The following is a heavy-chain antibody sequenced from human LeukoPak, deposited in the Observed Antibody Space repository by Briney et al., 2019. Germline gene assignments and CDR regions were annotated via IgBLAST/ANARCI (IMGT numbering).Heavy chain of an antibody. J-gene: IGHJ4*02. CDR3: VRGGYDFSSGYYPSR. CDR1: GYTFTSYC. Sequence: GASVKVSCKASGYTFTSYCMHWVRQAPGQGFEWMGIINPSVGSTSYAQKFQGRVTMTRDTSTSTVYMELSSLRSEDTAVYYCVRGGYDFSSGYYPSRWGQGTLVTVSS. CDR2: INPSVGST. D-gene: IGHD3-3*01. V-gene: IGHV1-46*01.